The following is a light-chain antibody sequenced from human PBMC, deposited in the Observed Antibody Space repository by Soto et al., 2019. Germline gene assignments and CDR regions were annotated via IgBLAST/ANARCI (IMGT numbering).Light chain of an antibody. CDR1: SSDVGGYNY. J-gene: IGLJ1*01. V-gene: IGLV2-14*03. CDR3: SSYTTSNTRQIV. CDR2: DVS. Sequence: QSVLTQPASVSGSPGQSITLSCTGTSSDVGGYNYVSWYQHHPGKAPKLIIYDVSNRPSGVSIRFPGSKSDNTASLTISGLQPEDEADYHCSSYTTSNTRQIVFGTGTNVTVL.